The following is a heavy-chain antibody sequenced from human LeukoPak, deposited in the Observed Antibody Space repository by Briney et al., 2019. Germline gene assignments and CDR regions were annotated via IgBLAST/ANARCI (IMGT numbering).Heavy chain of an antibody. CDR3: AKDSLDIVVVPAATGGFPPYYYYYMDV. CDR2: IRYDGSDK. CDR1: GFTFSNYG. D-gene: IGHD2-2*01. Sequence: GGSLRLSCAASGFTFSNYGMYWVRQAPGKGLEWVAFIRYDGSDKYYADSVKGRFTISRDNSKNTLYLQMDSLRAEDTAVYYCAKDSLDIVVVPAATGGFPPYYYYYMDVWGKGTTVTISS. V-gene: IGHV3-30*02. J-gene: IGHJ6*03.